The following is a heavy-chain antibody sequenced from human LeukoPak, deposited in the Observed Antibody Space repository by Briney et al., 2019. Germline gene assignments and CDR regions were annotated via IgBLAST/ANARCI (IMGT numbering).Heavy chain of an antibody. CDR3: ARDRSYGDFAWGY. V-gene: IGHV3-53*04. Sequence: GGSLRLSCAASGFTFSSYEMNWVRQAPGKGLEWVSVISSGGTTYYADSVKGRFTISRHISKNTVYLQMNSLRAEDTAVYYCARDRSYGDFAWGYWGQGTLVTVSS. CDR2: ISSGGTT. D-gene: IGHD4-17*01. CDR1: GFTFSSYE. J-gene: IGHJ4*02.